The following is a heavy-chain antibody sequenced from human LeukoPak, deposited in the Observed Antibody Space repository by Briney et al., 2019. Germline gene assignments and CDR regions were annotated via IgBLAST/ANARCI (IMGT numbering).Heavy chain of an antibody. Sequence: SMKVSCKASGGTFSSYAIAWVRQAPGQGLEWMGRIIPILSITNYAQKFQGRVTISADKSTTTAYMELSSLRSEDTAVYYCARVDGSPDYWGQGTLVTVSS. CDR3: ARVDGSPDY. V-gene: IGHV1-69*04. CDR2: IIPILSIT. J-gene: IGHJ4*02. CDR1: GGTFSSYA. D-gene: IGHD2-15*01.